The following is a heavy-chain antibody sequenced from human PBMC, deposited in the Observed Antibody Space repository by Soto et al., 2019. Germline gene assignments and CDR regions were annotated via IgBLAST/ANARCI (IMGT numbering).Heavy chain of an antibody. CDR2: ISAYNGNT. Sequence: ASVKVSCKASGYTFTSYGISWVRQAPGQGLEWMGWISAYNGNTNYAQKLQGRVTMTTDTSTSTAYMELRSLRSDDTAVYYCARDGNYDFWSGYWSHLGYYGVDVWGQGTTGTVSS. D-gene: IGHD3-3*01. CDR1: GYTFTSYG. CDR3: ARDGNYDFWSGYWSHLGYYGVDV. V-gene: IGHV1-18*04. J-gene: IGHJ6*02.